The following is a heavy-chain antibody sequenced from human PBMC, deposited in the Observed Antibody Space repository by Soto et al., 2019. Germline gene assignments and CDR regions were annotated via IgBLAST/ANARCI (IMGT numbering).Heavy chain of an antibody. D-gene: IGHD5-18*01. CDR1: GGTFSSYA. CDR3: ARADTAMGNNWFDP. Sequence: QVQLVQSGAEVKKPGSSVKVSCKASGGTFSSYAISWVRQAPGQGLEWMGGIIPIFGTANYAQKFQGRVTXXAXEXXSTAYMELSSLRSEDTAVYYCARADTAMGNNWFDPWGQGTLVTVSS. V-gene: IGHV1-69*12. J-gene: IGHJ5*02. CDR2: IIPIFGTA.